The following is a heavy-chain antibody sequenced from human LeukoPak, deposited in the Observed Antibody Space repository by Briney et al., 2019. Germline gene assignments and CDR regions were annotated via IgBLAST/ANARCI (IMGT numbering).Heavy chain of an antibody. CDR2: IKQDGSEK. D-gene: IGHD3-10*01. V-gene: IGHV3-7*01. Sequence: GGSLRLSCAASGFTFSSSWMSWVRQAPGKGLEWVANIKQDGSEKYYVDSVKGRFTISRDNAKKSLYLQMNTLRAEDTAVYYCARGGGSGSYYHYWGQGTLVTVSS. CDR1: GFTFSSSW. J-gene: IGHJ4*02. CDR3: ARGGGSGSYYHY.